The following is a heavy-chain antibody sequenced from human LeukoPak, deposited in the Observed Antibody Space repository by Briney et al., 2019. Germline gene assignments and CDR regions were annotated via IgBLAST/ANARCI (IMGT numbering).Heavy chain of an antibody. CDR2: INHSGST. CDR3: ARLRSGRWFGELLTSYYYYYMDV. V-gene: IGHV4-34*01. J-gene: IGHJ6*03. CDR1: GGSFSGYY. Sequence: PSETLSLTCAVYGGSFSGYYWSWIRQPPGKGLEWIGEINHSGSTNYNPSLKSRVTISVDTSKNQFSLKLSSVTAADTAVYYCARLRSGRWFGELLTSYYYYYMDVWGKGTTVTISS. D-gene: IGHD3-10*01.